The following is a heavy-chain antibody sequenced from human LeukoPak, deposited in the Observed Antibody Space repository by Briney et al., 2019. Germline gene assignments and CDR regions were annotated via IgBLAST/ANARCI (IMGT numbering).Heavy chain of an antibody. D-gene: IGHD2-15*01. V-gene: IGHV1-24*01. CDR1: GYTLTELS. CDR2: FDPEDGET. Sequence: PGASVKVSCKVSGYTLTELSMHWVRQAPGKGLEWMGGFDPEDGETIYAQKFQGRVTMTEDTSTDTAYMELSSLRSEDTAVYYCATAIVVAVAATTYFDYWGQGTLVTVSS. J-gene: IGHJ4*02. CDR3: ATAIVVAVAATTYFDY.